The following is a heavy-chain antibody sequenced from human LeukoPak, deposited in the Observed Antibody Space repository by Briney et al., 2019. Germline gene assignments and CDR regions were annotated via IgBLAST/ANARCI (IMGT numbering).Heavy chain of an antibody. CDR1: GYTFTGYY. D-gene: IGHD2-2*01. J-gene: IGHJ4*02. Sequence: GASVKVSCKASGYTFTGYYMHWVRQAPGQGLERMGWINPNSGGTNYAQKFQGRVTMTRDTSISTAYMELSRLRSDDTAVYYCARSYCSSTSCYEGAFDYWGQGTLVTVSS. V-gene: IGHV1-2*02. CDR3: ARSYCSSTSCYEGAFDY. CDR2: INPNSGGT.